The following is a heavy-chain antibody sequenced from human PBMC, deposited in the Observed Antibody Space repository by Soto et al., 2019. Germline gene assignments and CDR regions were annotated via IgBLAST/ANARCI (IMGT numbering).Heavy chain of an antibody. CDR3: ARVGSYHSTAFDI. J-gene: IGHJ3*02. Sequence: QVQLQESGPGLVKPSQTLSLTCTVSGGSISSGGYYWSRIRQHPGKGLEWIGNIYYSVSTYYNPSLKSRVTISVDTSKNQFSLKLSSVTAADTAVYYCARVGSYHSTAFDIWGQGTMVTVSS. CDR1: GGSISSGGYY. V-gene: IGHV4-31*03. D-gene: IGHD3-10*01. CDR2: IYYSVST.